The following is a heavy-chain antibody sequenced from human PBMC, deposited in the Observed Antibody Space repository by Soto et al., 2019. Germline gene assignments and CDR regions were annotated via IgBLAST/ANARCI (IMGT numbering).Heavy chain of an antibody. J-gene: IGHJ4*02. CDR3: ARDRSSDYFSFDY. CDR1: GGTFSSYA. D-gene: IGHD4-17*01. V-gene: IGHV1-69*13. CDR2: IIPIFGTA. Sequence: SVKVSCKASGGTFSSYAISWVRQAPGQGLEWMGGIIPIFGTANYAQKFQGRVTITADESTSTAYMELSSLRSEDTAVYYCARDRSSDYFSFDYWGQGTLVTVSS.